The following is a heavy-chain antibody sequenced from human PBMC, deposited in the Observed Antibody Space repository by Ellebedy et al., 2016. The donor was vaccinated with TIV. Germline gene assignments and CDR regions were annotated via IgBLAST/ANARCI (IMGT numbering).Heavy chain of an antibody. V-gene: IGHV4-34*01. D-gene: IGHD1-14*01. CDR1: GGSFSGNY. Sequence: SQTLSLTCAVYGGSFSGNYWSWIRQPPGKGLEWIGEISDSGTTSYSPSLKSRVSIVLDTSKRQFSLRLRSVTAADTAVYFCARMSVLETGTDIYHYYGMDVWGQGTTVIVSS. CDR2: ISDSGTT. J-gene: IGHJ6*02. CDR3: ARMSVLETGTDIYHYYGMDV.